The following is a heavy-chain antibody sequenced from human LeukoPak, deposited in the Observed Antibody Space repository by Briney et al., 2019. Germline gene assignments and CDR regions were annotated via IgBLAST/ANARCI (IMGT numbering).Heavy chain of an antibody. J-gene: IGHJ3*02. CDR3: ARNMATVTTTYAFDI. D-gene: IGHD4-17*01. V-gene: IGHV7-4-1*02. Sequence: ASVKVSCKASGYTFTSYAMNWVRQAPGQGLEWMGWINTNTGNPTYAQGFTGRFVFSLDTSVSTAYLQISSLKAEDTAVYYCARNMATVTTTYAFDIWGQGTMVTVSS. CDR1: GYTFTSYA. CDR2: INTNTGNP.